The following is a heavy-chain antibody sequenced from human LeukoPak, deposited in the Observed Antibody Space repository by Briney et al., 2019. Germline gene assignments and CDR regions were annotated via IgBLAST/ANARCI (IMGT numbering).Heavy chain of an antibody. V-gene: IGHV1-58*02. CDR2: IVVGSGNT. CDR1: GFTFTSSA. Sequence: GTSVKVSCKACGFTFTSSAMQWVRQARGQRLEWIGWIVVGSGNTNYAQKFQERVTITRDMSTSTAYMELSSLRSEDTAVYYCAAGSPYYDSSGYPYYYYYGMDVWGQGTTVTVSS. CDR3: AAGSPYYDSSGYPYYYYYGMDV. J-gene: IGHJ6*02. D-gene: IGHD3-22*01.